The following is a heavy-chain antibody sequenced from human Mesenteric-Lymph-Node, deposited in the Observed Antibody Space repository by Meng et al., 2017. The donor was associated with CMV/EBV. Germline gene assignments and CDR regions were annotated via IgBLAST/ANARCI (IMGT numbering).Heavy chain of an antibody. J-gene: IGHJ6*02. Sequence: ETLSLTCTVSGGSISSYFWSWVRQAPGKGLEWVSVIYRDGSSTYYADSVKGYFTISRDNSRNTLYLQMNSLRAEDTAVYYCAKAKNWNYYYYYGMDVWGQGTTVTVSS. CDR3: AKAKNWNYYYYYGMDV. V-gene: IGHV3-23*03. D-gene: IGHD1-1*01. CDR1: GGSISSYF. CDR2: IYRDGSST.